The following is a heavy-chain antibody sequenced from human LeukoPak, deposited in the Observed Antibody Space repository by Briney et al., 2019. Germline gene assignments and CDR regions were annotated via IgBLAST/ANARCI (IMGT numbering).Heavy chain of an antibody. CDR3: ARGYSYGLYTD. J-gene: IGHJ4*02. V-gene: IGHV4-34*01. D-gene: IGHD5-18*01. Sequence: SETLSLTCTVSGGSISSYYWSWIRQPPGKGLEWIGEINHSGSTNYNPSLKSRVTISVDTSKNQFSLKLSSVTAADTAVYYCARGYSYGLYTDWGQGTLVTVSS. CDR2: INHSGST. CDR1: GGSISSYY.